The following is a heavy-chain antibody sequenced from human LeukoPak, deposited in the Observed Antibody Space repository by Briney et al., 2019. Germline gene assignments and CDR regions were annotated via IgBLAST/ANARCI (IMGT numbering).Heavy chain of an antibody. D-gene: IGHD5-18*01. CDR1: GFTFSSYS. V-gene: IGHV3-30*18. Sequence: GGSLRLSCAASGFTFSSYSMNWVRQAPGKGLEWVAVISYDGSNKYYADSVKGRFTISRDNSKNTLYLQMNSLRAEDTAVYYCAKAIHRGYSYGYYYYYGMDVWGQGTTVTVSS. CDR2: ISYDGSNK. CDR3: AKAIHRGYSYGYYYYYGMDV. J-gene: IGHJ6*02.